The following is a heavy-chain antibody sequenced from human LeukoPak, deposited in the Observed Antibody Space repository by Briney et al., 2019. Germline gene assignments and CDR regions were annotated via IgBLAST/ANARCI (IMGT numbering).Heavy chain of an antibody. CDR1: GFTFSSYS. D-gene: IGHD2-15*01. V-gene: IGHV3-21*01. CDR2: ISSSSSYI. CDR3: ARDQDTSYYYGMDV. J-gene: IGHJ6*02. Sequence: GGSLRLSCAASGFTFSSYSMNWVRQAPGKGLEWVSSISSSSSYIYYANSVKGRFTISRDNAKNSLYLQMNSLRAEDTAVYYCARDQDTSYYYGMDVWGQGTTVTVSS.